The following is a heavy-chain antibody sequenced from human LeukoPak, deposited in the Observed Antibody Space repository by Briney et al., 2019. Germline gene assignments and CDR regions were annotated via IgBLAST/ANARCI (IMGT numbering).Heavy chain of an antibody. CDR2: IIPSLDVA. CDR1: GDTFIPYT. V-gene: IGHV1-69*04. Sequence: SVKVSCKASGDTFIPYTFSWVRQAPGQGLEWIGRIIPSLDVANYAQKFQGRVTLSVDRDTATTYMEVTSLRSEDTAIYYCARDHCSPGTCLGGHWGQGTLVTVSS. CDR3: ARDHCSPGTCLGGH. J-gene: IGHJ4*02. D-gene: IGHD2-15*01.